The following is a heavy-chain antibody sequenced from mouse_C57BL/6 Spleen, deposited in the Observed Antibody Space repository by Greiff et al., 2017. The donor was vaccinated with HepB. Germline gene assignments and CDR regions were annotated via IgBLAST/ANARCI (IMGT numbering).Heavy chain of an antibody. V-gene: IGHV5-9*01. CDR2: ISGGGGNT. CDR3: ARQGHYDYDEAWFAY. CDR1: GFTFSSYT. Sequence: EVHLVESGGGLVKPGGSLKLSCAASGFTFSSYTMSWVRQTPEKRLEWVATISGGGGNTYYPDSVKGRFTISRDNAKNTLYLQMSSLRSEDTALYYCARQGHYDYDEAWFAYWGQGTLVTVSA. D-gene: IGHD2-4*01. J-gene: IGHJ3*01.